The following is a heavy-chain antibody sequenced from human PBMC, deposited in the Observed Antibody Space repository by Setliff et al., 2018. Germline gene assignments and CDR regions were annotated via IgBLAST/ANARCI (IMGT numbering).Heavy chain of an antibody. V-gene: IGHV1-3*01. J-gene: IGHJ4*02. CDR1: GYSFAKYA. CDR3: ARGSIVGPTRGDFDF. CDR2: NAGNGNT. D-gene: IGHD1-26*01. Sequence: ASVKVSCKASGYSFAKYALHWVRQAPGQRLEWMGFNAGNGNTKCSQNFQGRVTITRDTSASTAYVELSSLRSEDTAVYYCARGSIVGPTRGDFDFWGLGTLVTVSS.